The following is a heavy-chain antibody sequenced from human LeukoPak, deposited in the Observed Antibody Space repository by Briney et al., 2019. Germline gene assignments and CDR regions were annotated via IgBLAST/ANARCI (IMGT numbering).Heavy chain of an antibody. Sequence: GESLKISCKGSGYSFTTYWIGWVRQMPGKGLEWMGIIYPGDSATRYSPSFQGQVTISADRSISTAYLQWSSPKASDTAIYYCARQGCSGGSCYPPTYYYGMDVWGHGTTVTVSS. CDR1: GYSFTTYW. CDR3: ARQGCSGGSCYPPTYYYGMDV. CDR2: IYPGDSAT. V-gene: IGHV5-51*01. D-gene: IGHD2-15*01. J-gene: IGHJ6*02.